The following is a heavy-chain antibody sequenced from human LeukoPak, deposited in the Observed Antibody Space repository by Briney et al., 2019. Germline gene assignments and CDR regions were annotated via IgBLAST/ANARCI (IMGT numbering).Heavy chain of an antibody. CDR1: GFTLSSYS. Sequence: PGGSLRLSCAASGFTLSSYSMNWVRQAPGKGLEWVSSISSSSTTIYYADSVKGRFTISRDNAKNPLYLQMNSLRAEDTAVYYCARVLHKRNYDSSTYYGYWGQGTLVTVSS. CDR2: ISSSSTTI. J-gene: IGHJ4*02. D-gene: IGHD3-22*01. V-gene: IGHV3-48*01. CDR3: ARVLHKRNYDSSTYYGY.